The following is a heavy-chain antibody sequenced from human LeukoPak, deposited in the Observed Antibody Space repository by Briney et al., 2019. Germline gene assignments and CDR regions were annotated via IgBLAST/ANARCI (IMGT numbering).Heavy chain of an antibody. CDR1: GFTFSSYA. Sequence: PGGSLRLSCAASGFTFSSYAMHWVRQAPGKGLEWVAVISYDGSNKYYADSVKGRFTISRDNAKDSLYLQMNSLRAEDTAVYYCARGIAYDILTGYYDDAFDIWGQGTMVTVSS. D-gene: IGHD3-9*01. CDR2: ISYDGSNK. J-gene: IGHJ3*02. V-gene: IGHV3-30*04. CDR3: ARGIAYDILTGYYDDAFDI.